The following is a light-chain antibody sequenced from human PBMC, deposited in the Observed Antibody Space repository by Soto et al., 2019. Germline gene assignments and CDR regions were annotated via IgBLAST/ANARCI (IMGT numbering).Light chain of an antibody. J-gene: IGKJ1*01. CDR1: QSISSW. CDR2: DAS. CDR3: QQFSSYWT. Sequence: DIQMTQSPSTLPASVGDRVTITCRASQSISSWLAWYQQKPGKAPKLLISDASSLESGVPSRFSGDRSGTEFTLTINSLHPEDVATYFCQQFSSYWTFGQGTRVEIK. V-gene: IGKV1-5*01.